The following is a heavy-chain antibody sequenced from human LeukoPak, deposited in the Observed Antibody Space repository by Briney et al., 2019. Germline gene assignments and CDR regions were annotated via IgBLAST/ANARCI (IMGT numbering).Heavy chain of an antibody. V-gene: IGHV1-18*01. J-gene: IGHJ3*02. Sequence: ASVKVSCKASGYTFASYGINWVRQAPGKGLEWMGWISGFNGHTNYAQMLRGRVTMTTDTATTTVYMEVRALRSDGTAVYYCARDFGAAAYDGAFDIWGQGTMVTVSS. CDR2: ISGFNGHT. CDR3: ARDFGAAAYDGAFDI. D-gene: IGHD3-22*01. CDR1: GYTFASYG.